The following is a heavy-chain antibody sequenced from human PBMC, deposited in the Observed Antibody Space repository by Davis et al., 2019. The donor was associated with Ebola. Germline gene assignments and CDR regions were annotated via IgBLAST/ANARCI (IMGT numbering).Heavy chain of an antibody. Sequence: PGGSLRLSCAASGFTFSSYAMHWVRQAPGKGLEWVAVISYDGSNKYYADSVKGRFTISRDNSKNTLYLQMNSLRAEDTAVYYCAKDRHAGSGYCSGGSCYSGDYWGQGTLVTVSS. CDR2: ISYDGSNK. CDR3: AKDRHAGSGYCSGGSCYSGDY. V-gene: IGHV3-30-3*01. J-gene: IGHJ4*02. D-gene: IGHD2-15*01. CDR1: GFTFSSYA.